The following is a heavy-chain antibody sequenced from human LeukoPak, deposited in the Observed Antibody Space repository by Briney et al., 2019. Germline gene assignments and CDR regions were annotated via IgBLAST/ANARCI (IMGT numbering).Heavy chain of an antibody. CDR3: ARDRTKLGITYYFDY. CDR2: IYTSGST. CDR1: GGSISSGSYY. D-gene: IGHD7-27*01. J-gene: IGHJ4*02. Sequence: SETLSLTCTVFGGSISSGSYYWSWIRQPAGKGLEWIGRIYTSGSTNYNPSLKSRVTISVDTSKNQFSLKLSSVTAADTAVYYCARDRTKLGITYYFDYWGQGTLVTVSS. V-gene: IGHV4-61*02.